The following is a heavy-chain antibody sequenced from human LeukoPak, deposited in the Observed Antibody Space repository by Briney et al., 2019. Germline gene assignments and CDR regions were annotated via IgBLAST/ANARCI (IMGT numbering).Heavy chain of an antibody. CDR2: ISSNVGGT. CDR1: GVTFSGDA. Sequence: GGSLRLSCSASGVTFSGDAMHSGRHAPGEGLEYVSAISSNVGGTYYADSVKGRFTISRDNSKNTLYLQMSSLRAEDTAVYYCVMYSSSWDAFDIWGQGTMVTVSS. CDR3: VMYSSSWDAFDI. V-gene: IGHV3-64D*06. J-gene: IGHJ3*02. D-gene: IGHD6-13*01.